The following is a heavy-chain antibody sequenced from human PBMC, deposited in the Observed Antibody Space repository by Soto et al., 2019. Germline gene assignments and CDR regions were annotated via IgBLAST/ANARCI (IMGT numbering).Heavy chain of an antibody. D-gene: IGHD6-13*01. CDR1: GYTFTGYY. CDR2: INPNSGGT. CDR3: ARRSKVAAAVNDAFDI. J-gene: IGHJ3*02. Sequence: SVKVSCKASGYTFTGYYMHWVRQAPGQGLEWMGWINPNSGGTNYAQKFQGWVTMTRDTSISTAYMELSRLRSDDTAVYYCARRSKVAAAVNDAFDIWGQGTMVTVSS. V-gene: IGHV1-2*04.